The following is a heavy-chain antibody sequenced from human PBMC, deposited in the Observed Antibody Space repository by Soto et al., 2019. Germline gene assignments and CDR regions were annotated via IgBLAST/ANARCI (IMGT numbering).Heavy chain of an antibody. CDR3: ARDSYDILTRYPFYYYYYMDV. CDR1: GYTFTSYD. Sequence: QVQLVQSGAEVKKPGASVKVSCKASGYTFTSYDINWVRQATGQGLEWMGWMNPNSGNTGYAQKFQGRVTMTRNTSISTAYMELSSLRSEDTAVYYCARDSYDILTRYPFYYYYYMDVWGKGTTVTVSS. V-gene: IGHV1-8*01. CDR2: MNPNSGNT. D-gene: IGHD3-9*01. J-gene: IGHJ6*03.